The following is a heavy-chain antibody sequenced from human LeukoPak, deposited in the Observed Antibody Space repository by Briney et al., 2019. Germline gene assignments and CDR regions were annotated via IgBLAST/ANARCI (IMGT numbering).Heavy chain of an antibody. CDR2: ISYAGSNK. J-gene: IGHJ6*02. Sequence: PGRSLRLSCAASGFTFSTYAMHWVRQAPGEGLWRVAVISYAGSNKYYADSVKGRFTISRDNSKNTLYLQMNGLKPEDTAVYYCARNLEFVTTNDAMDVWGQGTTVTVSS. V-gene: IGHV3-30*04. CDR3: ARNLEFVTTNDAMDV. D-gene: IGHD4-17*01. CDR1: GFTFSTYA.